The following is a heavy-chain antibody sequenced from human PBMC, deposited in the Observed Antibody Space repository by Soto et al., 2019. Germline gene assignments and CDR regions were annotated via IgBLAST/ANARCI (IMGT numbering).Heavy chain of an antibody. Sequence: ASVKVSCKASGGSYSTYTINWVRQASGQGLERIGWMNPNSGNTAYAQKFQGRVTMTGDTTTNTASMKMSSLTSADTAVYYCTRRARIGKQLWLPFDSWAQGTLVTVAS. CDR3: TRRARIGKQLWLPFDS. D-gene: IGHD3-22*01. CDR1: GGSYSTYT. CDR2: MNPNSGNT. V-gene: IGHV1-8*02. J-gene: IGHJ4*02.